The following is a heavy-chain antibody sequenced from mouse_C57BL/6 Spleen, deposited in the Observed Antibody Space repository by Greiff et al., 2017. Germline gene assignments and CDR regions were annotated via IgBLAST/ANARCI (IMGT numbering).Heavy chain of an antibody. CDR3: ARRITTVDFDY. CDR2: ISSGGSYT. D-gene: IGHD1-1*01. J-gene: IGHJ2*01. CDR1: GFTFSSYG. V-gene: IGHV5-6*01. Sequence: VQLKESGGDLVKPGGSLKLSCAASGFTFSSYGMSWVRQTPDKRLEWVATISSGGSYTYYPDSVKGRFTISRDNAKNTLYLQMSSLKSEYTAMYYCARRITTVDFDYRGKSATLTVSS.